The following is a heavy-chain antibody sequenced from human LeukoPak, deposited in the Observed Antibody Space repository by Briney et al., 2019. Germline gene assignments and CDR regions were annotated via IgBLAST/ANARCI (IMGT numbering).Heavy chain of an antibody. D-gene: IGHD3-3*01. V-gene: IGHV4-34*01. Sequence: PSETLSLTCAVCGGYLSGYYWSWIRQPPRKGLEWIGENNHSGSTNYNPSLKSRVTTSVDTSKDQVSLKRSSVTSADTAVYCCARGRNYDFWSGQKKNAFDISGPRTMVTVSS. CDR1: GGYLSGYY. J-gene: IGHJ3*02. CDR2: NNHSGST. CDR3: ARGRNYDFWSGQKKNAFDI.